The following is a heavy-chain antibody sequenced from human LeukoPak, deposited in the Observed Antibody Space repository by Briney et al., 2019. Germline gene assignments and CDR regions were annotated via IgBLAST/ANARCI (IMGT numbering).Heavy chain of an antibody. CDR3: ARDSGLDSSGYYLFLFGY. D-gene: IGHD3-22*01. J-gene: IGHJ4*02. CDR1: GFTFSSYA. CDR2: ISYDGSNK. V-gene: IGHV3-30-3*01. Sequence: QPGGSLRLSCAASGFTFSSYAMHWVRQAPGKGLEWVAVISYDGSNKYYADSVKGRFTISRDNSKNTLYLQMNSLRAEDTAVYYCARDSGLDSSGYYLFLFGYWGQGTLVTVSS.